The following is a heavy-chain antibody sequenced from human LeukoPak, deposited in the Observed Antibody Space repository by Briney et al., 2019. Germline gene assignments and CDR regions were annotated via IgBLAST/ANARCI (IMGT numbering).Heavy chain of an antibody. CDR3: ARGGRDYVWGSYRYKGCFDY. V-gene: IGHV4-34*01. D-gene: IGHD3-16*02. Sequence: SETLSLTCAVYGGSFSGYYRSWIRQPPGKGLEWIGEINHSGSTNYNPSLKSRVTISVDTSKNQFSLKLSSVTAADTAVYYCARGGRDYVWGSYRYKGCFDYWGQGTLVTVSS. CDR1: GGSFSGYY. CDR2: INHSGST. J-gene: IGHJ4*02.